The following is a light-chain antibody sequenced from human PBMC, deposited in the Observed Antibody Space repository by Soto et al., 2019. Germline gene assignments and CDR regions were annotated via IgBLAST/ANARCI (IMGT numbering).Light chain of an antibody. CDR1: SSDVGGHNH. J-gene: IGLJ1*01. CDR3: NSYTSSSTNV. V-gene: IGLV2-14*01. Sequence: QSVLAQPASVSGSPGQSITISCTGSSSDVGGHNHVSWYQQHPGKAPKLIIYEVGNRPSGVSNRFSGSKSGNTASLTISGFQAEDEADYYCNSYTSSSTNVFGTGTKVTVL. CDR2: EVG.